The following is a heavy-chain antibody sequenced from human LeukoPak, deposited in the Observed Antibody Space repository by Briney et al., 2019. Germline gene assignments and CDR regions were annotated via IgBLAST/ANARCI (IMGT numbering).Heavy chain of an antibody. CDR1: GYTFTSYG. CDR2: ISAYNGNT. J-gene: IGHJ6*03. CDR3: ARGRSSGWGYYYYMDV. V-gene: IGHV1-18*01. D-gene: IGHD6-19*01. Sequence: ASVKVSCKASGYTFTSYGISWVRQAPGQGLEWMEWISAYNGNTNYAQKLQGRVTMTTDTSTSTAYMELRSLRSDDTAVYYCARGRSSGWGYYYYMDVWGKGTTVTVSS.